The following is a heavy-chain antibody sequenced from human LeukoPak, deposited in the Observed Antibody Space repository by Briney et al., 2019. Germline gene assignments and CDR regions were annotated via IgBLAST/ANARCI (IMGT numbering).Heavy chain of an antibody. CDR3: ARGQYCSSTSCYTSLYHYYYYGMDV. D-gene: IGHD2-2*02. CDR2: MNPNSGNT. J-gene: IGHJ6*02. V-gene: IGHV1-8*01. Sequence: ASVKVSCKASGYTFTSNDINWVRQATGQGLEWMGWMNPNSGNTGYAQKFQGRVTMTRNTSISTAYMELSSLRSEDTAVYYCARGQYCSSTSCYTSLYHYYYYGMDVWGQGTTVTVSS. CDR1: GYTFTSND.